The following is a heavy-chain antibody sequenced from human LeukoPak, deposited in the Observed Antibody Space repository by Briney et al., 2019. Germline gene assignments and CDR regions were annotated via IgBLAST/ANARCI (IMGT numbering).Heavy chain of an antibody. J-gene: IGHJ3*02. CDR3: ARASPRSTSSDAFDI. Sequence: GGSLRLSCAASGFTFSSYWMHWVRQAPGKGLVWVSRINSDGSSTSYADSVKGRFTISRDNAKNTLYLQMNSLRAEDTAVYYCARASPRSTSSDAFDIWGQGTMVTVSS. D-gene: IGHD2-2*01. V-gene: IGHV3-74*01. CDR2: INSDGSST. CDR1: GFTFSSYW.